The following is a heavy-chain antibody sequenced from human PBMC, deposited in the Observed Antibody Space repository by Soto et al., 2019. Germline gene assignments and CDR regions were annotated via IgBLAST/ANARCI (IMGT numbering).Heavy chain of an antibody. V-gene: IGHV4-39*01. CDR2: IYYSGST. D-gene: IGHD3-9*01. CDR3: ARSPLRYFDWLPRDFDY. CDR1: GGSISSSSYY. Sequence: SETLSLTCTVSGGSISSSSYYWGWIRQPPGKGLEWIGSIYYSGSTYYNPSLKSRVTISVDTSKNQFSLKLSSVTAADTAVYYCARSPLRYFDWLPRDFDYWGQGTLVTVSS. J-gene: IGHJ4*02.